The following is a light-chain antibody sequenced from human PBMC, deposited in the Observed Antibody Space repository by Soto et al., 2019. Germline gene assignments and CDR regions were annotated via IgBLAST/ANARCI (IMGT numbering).Light chain of an antibody. Sequence: DIVMTQSPLSLPVTPGEPASISCRSSQSLLHRNGYNYVDWYLQKPGQSPQLLIHLGSNRASGVPDRFSDSGSGTDFTLKISSVEAEDVGVYYCIQALQTPLTFGGGTKVEL. CDR3: IQALQTPLT. CDR1: QSLLHRNGYNY. CDR2: LGS. J-gene: IGKJ4*01. V-gene: IGKV2-28*01.